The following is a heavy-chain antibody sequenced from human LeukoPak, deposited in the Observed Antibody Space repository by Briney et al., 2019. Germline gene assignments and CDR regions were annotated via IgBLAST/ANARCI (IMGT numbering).Heavy chain of an antibody. J-gene: IGHJ4*02. Sequence: YRSKWYNDYAVSVKSRITINPDTSKNQFSLQLNSVTPEDTAVYYCARWEGSGLAYYFDYWGQGTLVTVSS. D-gene: IGHD6-19*01. CDR3: ARWEGSGLAYYFDY. V-gene: IGHV6-1*01. CDR2: YRSKWYN.